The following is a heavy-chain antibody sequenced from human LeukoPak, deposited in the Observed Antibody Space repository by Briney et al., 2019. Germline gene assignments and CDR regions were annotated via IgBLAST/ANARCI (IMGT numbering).Heavy chain of an antibody. J-gene: IGHJ4*02. V-gene: IGHV3-48*01. Sequence: GGSLRLSCAASGFTFSSYSMNWVRQAPGKGLEWVSYISSSSSTIYYADSVKGRFTISRDNAKNSLYLQMNSLRADDTALYYCARVGEDVEMTPIPLDYWGQGTLVTVSS. CDR2: ISSSSSTI. CDR1: GFTFSSYS. CDR3: ARVGEDVEMTPIPLDY. D-gene: IGHD5-24*01.